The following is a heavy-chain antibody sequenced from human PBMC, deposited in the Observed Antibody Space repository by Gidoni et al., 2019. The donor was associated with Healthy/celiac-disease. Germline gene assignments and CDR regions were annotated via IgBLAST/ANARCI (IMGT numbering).Heavy chain of an antibody. J-gene: IGHJ5*02. CDR1: GYSISSGYY. D-gene: IGHD3-22*01. Sequence: QVQLQESGPGLVTPSETLSLTCAVSGYSISSGYYWGWIRQPPGKGLEWLGSIYHSGSTYYNPSLKSRVTISVDTSKNQFSLKLSSVTAADTAVYYCARAPRGQDYYDSSGNGWFDPWGQGTLVTVSS. V-gene: IGHV4-38-2*01. CDR2: IYHSGST. CDR3: ARAPRGQDYYDSSGNGWFDP.